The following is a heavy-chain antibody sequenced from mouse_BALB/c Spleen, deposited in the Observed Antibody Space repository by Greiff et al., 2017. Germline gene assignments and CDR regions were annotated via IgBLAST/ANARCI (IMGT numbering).Heavy chain of an antibody. V-gene: IGHV5-17*02. CDR2: ISSGSSTI. CDR1: GFTFSSFG. Sequence: EVLLVESGGGLVQPGGSRKLSCAASGFTFSSFGMHWVRQAPEKGLEWVAYISSGSSTIYYADTVKGRFTISRDNPKNTLFLQMTSLRSEDTAMYYCARKEDYRYDGAMDYWGQGTSVTVSS. D-gene: IGHD2-14*01. CDR3: ARKEDYRYDGAMDY. J-gene: IGHJ4*01.